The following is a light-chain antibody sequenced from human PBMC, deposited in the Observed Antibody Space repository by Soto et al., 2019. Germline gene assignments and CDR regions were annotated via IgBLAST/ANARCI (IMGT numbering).Light chain of an antibody. CDR1: TSDIGVYNY. Sequence: QSALTQPRSVSGSPGQSVTISCTGTTSDIGVYNYVSWYQHNPGKAPKVMIYDVNERPSGVPDRFSGSKSGNTASLTISGLQAEDEGDYYCCSYAGNFAFVFGGGTKVTVL. J-gene: IGLJ2*01. CDR2: DVN. CDR3: CSYAGNFAFV. V-gene: IGLV2-11*01.